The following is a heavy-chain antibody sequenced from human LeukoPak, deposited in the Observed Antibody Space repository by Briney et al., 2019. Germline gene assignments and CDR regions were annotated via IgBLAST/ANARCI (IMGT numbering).Heavy chain of an antibody. CDR3: AREGSSGSRYGMDV. D-gene: IGHD6-19*01. Sequence: TGGSLRLSCAASGFTSSSYAMHWVRQAPGKGLEYVSAISSNGGSTYYANSVKGRFTISRDNAKNSLYLQMNSLRAEDTAVYYCAREGSSGSRYGMDVWGQGTTVTVSS. J-gene: IGHJ6*02. V-gene: IGHV3-64*01. CDR2: ISSNGGST. CDR1: GFTSSSYA.